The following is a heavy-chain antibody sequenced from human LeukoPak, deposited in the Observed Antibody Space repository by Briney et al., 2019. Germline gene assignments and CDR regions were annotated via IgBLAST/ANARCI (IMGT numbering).Heavy chain of an antibody. D-gene: IGHD6-13*01. Sequence: ASETLSLTCTVSGGSISSSSYYWSWIRQHPGKGLEWIGYIYYSGSTYYNPSLKSRVTISVDTSKNQFSLKLSSVTAADTAVYYCARDEPHGQQLALWGQGTLVTVSS. V-gene: IGHV4-31*03. CDR2: IYYSGST. CDR3: ARDEPHGQQLAL. J-gene: IGHJ4*02. CDR1: GGSISSSSYY.